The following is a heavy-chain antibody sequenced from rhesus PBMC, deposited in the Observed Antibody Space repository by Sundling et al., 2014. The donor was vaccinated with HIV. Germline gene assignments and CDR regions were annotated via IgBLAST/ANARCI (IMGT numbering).Heavy chain of an antibody. Sequence: QVQLQESGPGLVKPSETLSLTCAVSGVSINDTYYWNWIRQPPGKGLEWIGNFFGYTGSTNYSPSLKTRVTISKDTSKNQFSLKLSPVTAADTAVYYCARERNRGWNRYYGLDSWGQGVVVTVSS. CDR1: GVSINDTYY. CDR3: ARERNRGWNRYYGLDS. D-gene: IGHD6-31*01. V-gene: IGHV4S9*01. J-gene: IGHJ6*01. CDR2: FFGYTGST.